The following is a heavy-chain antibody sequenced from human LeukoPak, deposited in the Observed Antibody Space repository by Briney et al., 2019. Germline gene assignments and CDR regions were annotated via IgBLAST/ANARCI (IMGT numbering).Heavy chain of an antibody. CDR3: ARGPIYSGQYYYGLDV. CDR1: GFTFSSYS. D-gene: IGHD3-3*01. CDR2: ISSSSSYI. J-gene: IGHJ6*02. Sequence: GGSLRLSCAASGFTFSSYSMNWVRQAPGKGVEWVSSISSSSSYIYYADSVKGRFTISRDNAKNSLYLQMNSLRAEDTAVYYCARGPIYSGQYYYGLDVWGQGTAVTVSS. V-gene: IGHV3-21*01.